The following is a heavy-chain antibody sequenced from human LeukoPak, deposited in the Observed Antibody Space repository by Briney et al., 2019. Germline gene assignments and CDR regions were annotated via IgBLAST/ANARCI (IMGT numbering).Heavy chain of an antibody. J-gene: IGHJ4*02. D-gene: IGHD4-17*01. CDR2: ITSSSSTV. Sequence: GGSLRLSCAVSRFTFSDAWMAWVRQAPGKGLEWVSFITSSSSTVYYTDSVKGRFTVSRDNAKNSLYLQMNSLRAEDTAVYYCARDKYHSDYGSNSFEYWGQGTLVTVSS. CDR3: ARDKYHSDYGSNSFEY. V-gene: IGHV3-48*01. CDR1: RFTFSDAW.